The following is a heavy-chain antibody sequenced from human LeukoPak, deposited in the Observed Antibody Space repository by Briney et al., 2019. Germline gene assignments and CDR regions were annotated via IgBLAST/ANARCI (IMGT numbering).Heavy chain of an antibody. V-gene: IGHV3-23*01. J-gene: IGHJ4*02. D-gene: IGHD3-22*01. CDR1: GFTFSSYA. Sequence: GRSLRLSCAASGFTFSSYAMSWVRQAPGKGLEWVSGISGSGGSTYYADSVKGRFTISRDNSKNTLYLQMNSLRAEDTAVYYCAEGYYDSSDYWGQGTLVTVSS. CDR3: AEGYYDSSDY. CDR2: ISGSGGST.